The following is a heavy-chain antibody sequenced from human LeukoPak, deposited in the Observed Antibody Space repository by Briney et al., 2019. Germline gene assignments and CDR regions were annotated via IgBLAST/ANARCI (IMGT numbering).Heavy chain of an antibody. V-gene: IGHV3-23*01. CDR1: GFTFSSYA. CDR3: AKSWRYYDSSNYYAFDI. Sequence: PGGSLRLCCAASGFTFSSYAMSWVRQAPGKGLEWVSSSGDNTRYADSVKGRFTISMDNSKNTLDLQMNGLRAEDTTVYYCAKSWRYYDSSNYYAFDIWGQGTMVTVSS. CDR2: SGDNT. J-gene: IGHJ3*02. D-gene: IGHD3-22*01.